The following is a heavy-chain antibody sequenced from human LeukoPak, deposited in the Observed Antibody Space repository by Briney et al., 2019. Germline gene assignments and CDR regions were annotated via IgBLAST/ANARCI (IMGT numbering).Heavy chain of an antibody. CDR3: ARDSTMVRGKNYYAMDV. J-gene: IGHJ6*02. CDR2: ISYSGST. D-gene: IGHD3-10*01. Sequence: SETLSLNCSVSGGSISTYFWTWIRQRPGKGLEWIGYISYSGSTSYNPSLKSRVTISLDTSKNQFSLKLSSVTAAATAVYYCARDSTMVRGKNYYAMDVWDQGSTVTVSS. CDR1: GGSISTYF. V-gene: IGHV4-59*01.